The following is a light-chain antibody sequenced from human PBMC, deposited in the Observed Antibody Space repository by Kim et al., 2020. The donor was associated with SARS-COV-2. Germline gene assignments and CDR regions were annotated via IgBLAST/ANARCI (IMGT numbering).Light chain of an antibody. CDR3: SSHTTSSTYV. J-gene: IGLJ1*01. Sequence: QSASVSGSPGQSITISCTGTSSDVGGYNSVSWYQQHPGKAPKLMIYDVSERASGVSNRFSGSQSGNTASLTISGLRAEDEADYYCSSHTTSSTYV. CDR2: DVS. V-gene: IGLV2-14*03. CDR1: SSDVGGYNS.